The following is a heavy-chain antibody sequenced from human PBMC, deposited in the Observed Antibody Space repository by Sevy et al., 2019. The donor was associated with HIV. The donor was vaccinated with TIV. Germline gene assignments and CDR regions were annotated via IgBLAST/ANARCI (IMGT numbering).Heavy chain of an antibody. J-gene: IGHJ4*02. V-gene: IGHV4-34*01. CDR1: GGSFSGYY. D-gene: IGHD5-12*01. CDR2: IKHSGST. Sequence: SETLSLTCAVYGGSFSGYYWNWIRQPPGKGLEWIGEIKHSGSTDYNPSLKSRVTISVDTSKNQFSLKLKSVTAADTAVYYCARVTMDRDGYNYIDYWGQGTLVTVSS. CDR3: ARVTMDRDGYNYIDY.